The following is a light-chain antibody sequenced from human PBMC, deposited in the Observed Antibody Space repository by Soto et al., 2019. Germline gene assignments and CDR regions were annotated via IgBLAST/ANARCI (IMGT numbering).Light chain of an antibody. Sequence: EIVLTQSPATLSLSPGERATLSCRASQSVSSYLAWYPQKPGQAPRLLIYDASNKSTGIPARFSGSGSGTYFTLTISSLEPEDFAVYYCQQRSNWPPLTFGGGTKVEIK. V-gene: IGKV3-11*01. J-gene: IGKJ4*01. CDR2: DAS. CDR1: QSVSSY. CDR3: QQRSNWPPLT.